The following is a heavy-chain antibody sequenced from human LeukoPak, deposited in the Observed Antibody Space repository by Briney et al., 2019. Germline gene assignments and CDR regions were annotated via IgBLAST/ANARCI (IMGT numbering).Heavy chain of an antibody. CDR3: ARHSSVRSPFDY. V-gene: IGHV4-39*01. CDR1: GGSISCSSYY. J-gene: IGHJ4*02. D-gene: IGHD5/OR15-5a*01. CDR2: IYYSGST. Sequence: SETLSLTCTVSGGSISCSSYYWGWIRQPPGKGLEWIGSIYYSGSTYYNPSLKSRVTISVDTSKNQFSLKLSSVTASDTAVYYCARHSSVRSPFDYWGQGTLVTVSS.